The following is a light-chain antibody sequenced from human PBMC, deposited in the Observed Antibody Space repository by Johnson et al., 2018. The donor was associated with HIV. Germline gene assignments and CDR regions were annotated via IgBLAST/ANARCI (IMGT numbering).Light chain of an antibody. CDR3: GTWASSLSAGV. V-gene: IGLV1-51*01. J-gene: IGLJ1*01. CDR1: SSNIGNNY. CDR2: DNN. Sequence: QSVLTQPPSVSAAPGQKVTISCSGSSSNIGNNYVSWYQQLPGTAPKLLIYDNNKRPSGIPDRFSGSKSGTSATLCITGLQTGDEADYYCGTWASSLSAGVFGTGTKVTVL.